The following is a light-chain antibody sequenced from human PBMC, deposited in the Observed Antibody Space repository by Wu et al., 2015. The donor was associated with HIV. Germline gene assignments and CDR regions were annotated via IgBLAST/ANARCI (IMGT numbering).Light chain of an antibody. CDR2: GAS. V-gene: IGKV3-20*01. CDR1: QSVRNNY. Sequence: ENVLTQSPGTLSLSPGERATLSCKASQSVRNNYFAWFQQRPGQAPRLLIYGASNRATGTPDRFSGSGSGTDFTLTITRLEPQDFAVYYCQQYDTSITFGQGTRLEIK. J-gene: IGKJ5*01. CDR3: QQYDTSIT.